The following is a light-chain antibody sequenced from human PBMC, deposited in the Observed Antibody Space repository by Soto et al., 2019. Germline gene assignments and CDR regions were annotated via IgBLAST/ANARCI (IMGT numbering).Light chain of an antibody. CDR3: QQYNSYSET. CDR1: QSISSW. J-gene: IGKJ1*01. V-gene: IGKV1-5*01. Sequence: DIQMTQSPSTLSASVGDRVTITCLASQSISSWLAWYQQKPGKAPKLLIYDASSLESGVPSRFSGSGSGTEFTLTISSLQPDDFATYYCQQYNSYSETFGQGTKVEIK. CDR2: DAS.